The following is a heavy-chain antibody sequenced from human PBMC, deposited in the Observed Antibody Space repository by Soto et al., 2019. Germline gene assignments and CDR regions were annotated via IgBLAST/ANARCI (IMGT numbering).Heavy chain of an antibody. J-gene: IGHJ4*02. D-gene: IGHD3-10*01. CDR2: IYSGGST. V-gene: IGHV3-66*01. CDR3: ARTLWSAELLGLDY. Sequence: HPGGSLRLSCAASGFTVSSNYMSWVRQAPGKGLEWVSVIYSGGSTYYADSVKGRFTISRDNSKNTLYLQMNSLRAEDTAVYYCARTLWSAELLGLDYCGQGTLVTVSS. CDR1: GFTVSSNY.